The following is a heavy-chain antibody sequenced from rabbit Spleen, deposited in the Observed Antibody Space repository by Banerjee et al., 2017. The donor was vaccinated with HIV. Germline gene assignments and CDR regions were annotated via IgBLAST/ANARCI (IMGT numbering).Heavy chain of an antibody. CDR3: VRDQAGDADYGPYYLNL. V-gene: IGHV1S45*01. CDR1: GFPFSNKAV. D-gene: IGHD2-1*01. Sequence: QEQLEESGGGLVKPQGSLTLTCKASGFPFSNKAVMCWVRQAPGKGLTWIACINVITGKAVYASWAKGRFTFSRTSSTTVTLQMTRLAAADTATYFCVRDQAGDADYGPYYLNLWGQGTLVTVS. CDR2: INVITGKA. J-gene: IGHJ4*01.